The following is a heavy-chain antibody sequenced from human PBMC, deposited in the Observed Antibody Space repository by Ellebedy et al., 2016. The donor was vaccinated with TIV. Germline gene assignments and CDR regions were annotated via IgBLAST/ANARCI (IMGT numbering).Heavy chain of an antibody. CDR3: AREASGWYYS. V-gene: IGHV3-53*01. CDR1: GFTVSSNY. CDR2: IYSGGST. J-gene: IGHJ4*02. D-gene: IGHD6-19*01. Sequence: GESLKISXAASGFTVSSNYMSWVRQAPGKGLEWVSVIYSGGSTYYADSVKGRFTISRDNSKNTLYLQMNSLRAEDTAVYYCAREASGWYYSWGQGTLVTVSS.